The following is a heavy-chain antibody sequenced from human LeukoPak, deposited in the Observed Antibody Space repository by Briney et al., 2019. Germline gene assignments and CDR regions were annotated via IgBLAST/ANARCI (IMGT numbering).Heavy chain of an antibody. J-gene: IGHJ6*02. CDR2: TYYRSKWYY. D-gene: IGHD3-3*01. CDR1: GDSVSSNSAA. CDR3: ARVTDFWSGHYGMDV. Sequence: SQTLSLTCAISGDSVSSNSAAWNWIRQSPSRGLEWLGRTYYRSKWYYDYAVAVKSRISINPDTSKNLFSLQLSSVTPEDTAVYYCARVTDFWSGHYGMDVWGQGTTVTVSS. V-gene: IGHV6-1*01.